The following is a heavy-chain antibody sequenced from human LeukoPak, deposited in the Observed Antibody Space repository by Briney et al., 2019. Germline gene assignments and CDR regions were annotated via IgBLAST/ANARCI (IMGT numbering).Heavy chain of an antibody. V-gene: IGHV1-8*01. CDR2: MNPNGGNT. Sequence: GASVKVSCKASGYTFTSYDINWVRQATGQGLEWMGWMNPNGGNTGYAQKFQGRVTMTRNTSISTAYMELSSLRSEDTAVYYCARGFLYIPWFGEPTRAFDIWGQGTMVTVSS. D-gene: IGHD3-10*01. J-gene: IGHJ3*02. CDR1: GYTFTSYD. CDR3: ARGFLYIPWFGEPTRAFDI.